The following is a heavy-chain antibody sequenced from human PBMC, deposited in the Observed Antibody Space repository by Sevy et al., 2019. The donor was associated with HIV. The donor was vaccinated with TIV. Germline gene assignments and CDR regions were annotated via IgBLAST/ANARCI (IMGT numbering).Heavy chain of an antibody. CDR1: GGTFSSYA. J-gene: IGHJ6*02. V-gene: IGHV1-69*13. CDR2: IIPIFGTA. CDR3: ASIYCSGGSCYWSSYYYGMDV. Sequence: ASVKVSCKASGGTFSSYAISWVRQAPGQGLEWMGGIIPIFGTANYAQKFQGRVTITADESTSTAEMELSSLGSEDTAVYYCASIYCSGGSCYWSSYYYGMDVWGQGTTVTVSS. D-gene: IGHD2-15*01.